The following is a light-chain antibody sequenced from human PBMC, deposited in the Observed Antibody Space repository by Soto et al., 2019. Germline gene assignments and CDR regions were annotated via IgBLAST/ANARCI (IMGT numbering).Light chain of an antibody. CDR3: AAWDDSLNGVV. CDR2: SND. V-gene: IGLV1-44*01. Sequence: QSVLTQPPSASGTPGQRVTISCSGSSSNIESNTVNWYQRLPGTAPKLIIYSNDQRPSGVPDRFSGSKSGTSASLAISGLQSEDEADYYCAAWDDSLNGVVFGGGTKLTVL. CDR1: SSNIESNT. J-gene: IGLJ2*01.